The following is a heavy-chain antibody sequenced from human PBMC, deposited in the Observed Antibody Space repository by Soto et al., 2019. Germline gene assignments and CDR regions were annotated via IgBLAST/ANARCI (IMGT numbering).Heavy chain of an antibody. V-gene: IGHV1-3*01. D-gene: IGHD6-19*01. CDR2: INAGNGNT. CDR3: ARAPGIAVAGL. Sequence: ASVKVSCKASGYTFTSYAMHWARQAPGQRLEWMGWINAGNGNTKYSQKFQGRVTITRDTSASTAYMELSSLRSEDTAVCYCARAPGIAVAGLWGQGTLVTVSS. CDR1: GYTFTSYA. J-gene: IGHJ4*02.